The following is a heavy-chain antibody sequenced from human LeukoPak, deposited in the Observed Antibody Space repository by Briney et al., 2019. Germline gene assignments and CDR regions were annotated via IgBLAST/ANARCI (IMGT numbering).Heavy chain of an antibody. V-gene: IGHV3-74*01. J-gene: IGHJ4*02. D-gene: IGHD6-13*01. CDR3: ARDWYGPLDY. CDR1: GFTFSSYW. Sequence: PGRSLRLSCEASGFTFSSYWMHWVRQAPGKGLVWVSRINSDGSSTSYADSVKGRFNNSRDNAKNTLYLQMNSLRAEDTAVYYCARDWYGPLDYWGQGTLVTVSS. CDR2: INSDGSST.